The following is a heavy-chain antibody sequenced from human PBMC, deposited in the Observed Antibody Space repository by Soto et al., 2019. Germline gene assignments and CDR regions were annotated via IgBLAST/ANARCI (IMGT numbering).Heavy chain of an antibody. CDR3: ARANWSESYGHDY. V-gene: IGHV3-30-3*01. J-gene: IGHJ4*02. CDR1: GFTSRNSG. Sequence: QVQLVDSGGGVVQPGGSLRLSCVVSGFTSRNSGIHWVRQAPGKGLEWVSVISYDGTNKYYADSVRGRFTISRDNSKNTLYLQINSVRTEDTALYYCARANWSESYGHDYWGQGTLVTVSS. CDR2: ISYDGTNK. D-gene: IGHD3-16*01.